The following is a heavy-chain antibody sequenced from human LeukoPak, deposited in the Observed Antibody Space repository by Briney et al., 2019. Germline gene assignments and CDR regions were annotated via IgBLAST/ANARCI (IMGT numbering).Heavy chain of an antibody. CDR1: GGSISSSSYY. Sequence: SETLSLTCTVSGGSISSSSYYWGWIRQPPGKGLEWIGSIYYSGSTYHSPSLKSRVTISVDTSKNQFSLKLSSVTAADTAVYYCASGHYDSSGYLDYWGQGTLVTVSS. CDR3: ASGHYDSSGYLDY. D-gene: IGHD3-22*01. V-gene: IGHV4-39*01. J-gene: IGHJ4*02. CDR2: IYYSGST.